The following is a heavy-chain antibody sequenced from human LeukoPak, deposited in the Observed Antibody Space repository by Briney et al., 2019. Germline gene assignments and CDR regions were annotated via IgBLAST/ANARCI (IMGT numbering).Heavy chain of an antibody. CDR3: AREYGDYDYVYYYYYMDV. CDR1: GYTFTSYD. D-gene: IGHD4-17*01. Sequence: ASVKVSCKASGYTFTSYDINWVRQATGQGLEWMGWMNPNSGNTGCAQKFQGRVTITRNTSISTAYMGLSSLRSEDTAVYYCAREYGDYDYVYYYYYMDVWGKGTTVTVSS. CDR2: MNPNSGNT. J-gene: IGHJ6*03. V-gene: IGHV1-8*03.